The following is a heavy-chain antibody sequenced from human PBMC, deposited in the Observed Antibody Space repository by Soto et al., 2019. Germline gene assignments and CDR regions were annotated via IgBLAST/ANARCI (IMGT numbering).Heavy chain of an antibody. V-gene: IGHV4-39*01. CDR2: FYYSQST. D-gene: IGHD4-17*01. CDR1: GGSISSGGYY. CDR3: ARRSTVTYDY. J-gene: IGHJ4*02. Sequence: PSETLSLTCTVSGGSISSGGYYWSWIRQHPGKGLEWIGSFYYSQSTYFNPSLKSRVTISVETSKNQYSLKLSAVTAADTAVYYCARRSTVTYDYWGQGILVTVS.